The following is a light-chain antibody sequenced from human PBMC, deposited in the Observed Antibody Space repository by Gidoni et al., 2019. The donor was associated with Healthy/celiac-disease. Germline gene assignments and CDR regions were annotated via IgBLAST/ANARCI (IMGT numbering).Light chain of an antibody. V-gene: IGKV3-11*01. CDR2: DAS. CDR1: QSVSSY. CDR3: QQRSNWPLFT. Sequence: EIVLTHSPATLSLSPGDRATLSCRASQSVSSYLAWYQQRPGQAPRLLIYDASNRATGIPARFSGSGSGTDFTLTISSLEPEDFAVYYCQQRSNWPLFTFGPGTKVDIK. J-gene: IGKJ3*01.